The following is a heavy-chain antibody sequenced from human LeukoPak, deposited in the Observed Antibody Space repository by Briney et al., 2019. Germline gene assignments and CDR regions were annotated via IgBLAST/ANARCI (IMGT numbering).Heavy chain of an antibody. CDR1: GFTLSSYA. CDR3: VKRSGSNWYLDY. J-gene: IGHJ4*02. D-gene: IGHD4-11*01. CDR2: ISTNGGST. V-gene: IGHV3-64D*09. Sequence: GGSLRLSCSASGFTLSSYAMHWVRQAPGKGLEYVSAISTNGGSTLHADSVRGRFTISRDNSKNTLYLQMSSLRADDTAVYYCVKRSGSNWYLDYWGQGTLVTVSS.